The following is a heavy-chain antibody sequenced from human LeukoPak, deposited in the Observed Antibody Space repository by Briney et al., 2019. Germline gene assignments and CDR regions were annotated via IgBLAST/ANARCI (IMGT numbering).Heavy chain of an antibody. CDR3: EKGHRGDNFDY. CDR1: GYSFTSYW. Sequence: GESLKTSCKGSGYSFTSYWIGWVRQMPGKGLEWMGIIYPGDSDTRYSPSFQAQVTISADKSISTAYLQWSSLEASDTAMYYCEKGHRGDNFDYWGQGPLVTVSS. CDR2: IYPGDSDT. J-gene: IGHJ4*02. D-gene: IGHD3-10*01. V-gene: IGHV5-51*01.